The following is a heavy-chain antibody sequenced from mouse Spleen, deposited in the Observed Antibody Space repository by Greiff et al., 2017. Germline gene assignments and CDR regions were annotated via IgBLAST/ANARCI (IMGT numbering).Heavy chain of an antibody. CDR3: ARYYYGSSYGYFDY. D-gene: IGHD1-1*01. CDR2: ISSGGST. V-gene: IGHV5-6-5*01. CDR1: GFTFSSYA. Sequence: EVQLQESGGGLVKPGGSLKLSCAASGFTFSSYAMSWVRQTPEKRLEWVASISSGGSTYYPDSVKGRFTISRDNARNILYLQMSSLRSEDTAMYYCARYYYGSSYGYFDYWGQGTTLTVSS. J-gene: IGHJ2*01.